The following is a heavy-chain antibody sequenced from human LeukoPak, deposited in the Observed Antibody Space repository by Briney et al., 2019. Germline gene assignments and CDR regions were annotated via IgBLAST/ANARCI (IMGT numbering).Heavy chain of an antibody. D-gene: IGHD3-9*01. V-gene: IGHV1-18*01. CDR2: ISAYNGNT. CDR1: GYTFTSYG. J-gene: IGHJ4*02. CDR3: ARSALYYDILTGYTYFDY. Sequence: GASVKVSCKAAGYTFTSYGISWVRQAPGQGLEWMGWISAYNGNTNYAQKLQGRVTMTTDTSTSTAYMELRSLRSDDTAVYYCARSALYYDILTGYTYFDYWGQGTLVTVSS.